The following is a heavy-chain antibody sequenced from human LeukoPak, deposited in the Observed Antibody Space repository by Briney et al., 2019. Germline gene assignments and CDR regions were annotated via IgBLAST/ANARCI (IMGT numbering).Heavy chain of an antibody. V-gene: IGHV7-4-1*02. D-gene: IGHD1-26*01. CDR1: GYTFTRNA. CDR3: ARVGKYSGSYPDY. J-gene: IGHJ4*02. CDR2: IDTNTGNP. Sequence: ASVKVSCKASGYTFTRNAINWVRQAPGQGLEWLGWIDTNTGNPTYAQAFAGRLVFSLDTSVTTTYLQISSLKAEDTAIYYCARVGKYSGSYPDYWGQGTLVTASS.